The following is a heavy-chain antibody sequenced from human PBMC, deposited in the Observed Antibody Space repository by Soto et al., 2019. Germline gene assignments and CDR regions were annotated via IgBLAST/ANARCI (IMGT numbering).Heavy chain of an antibody. J-gene: IGHJ6*02. CDR3: AKYCGCCSSTGCGGPNYYYYGMEG. Sequence: LRLSCAASGFTFSSYAMSWVRQAPGKGLEWVSAISGSGGSTYYADSVKGRFTISRDNSKNTLYLQMNSLRAEDTAVYYYAKYCGCCSSTGCGGPNYYYYGMEGWGQGTTITFCS. CDR2: ISGSGGST. D-gene: IGHD2-2*03. CDR1: GFTFSSYA. V-gene: IGHV3-23*01.